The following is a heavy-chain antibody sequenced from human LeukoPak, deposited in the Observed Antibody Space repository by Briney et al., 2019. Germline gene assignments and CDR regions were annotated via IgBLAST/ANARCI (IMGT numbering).Heavy chain of an antibody. J-gene: IGHJ4*02. Sequence: GGSPRLSCAASGFTFSNYAVNWVRQAPGKGLQWVSAISGSGDTTFYADSVKGRFTISRDNSKSTVYLQMNSLRAEDTALYYCAKTVIDTTYYDYWGQGTRVTVSS. CDR1: GFTFSNYA. V-gene: IGHV3-23*01. D-gene: IGHD3-16*02. CDR2: ISGSGDTT. CDR3: AKTVIDTTYYDY.